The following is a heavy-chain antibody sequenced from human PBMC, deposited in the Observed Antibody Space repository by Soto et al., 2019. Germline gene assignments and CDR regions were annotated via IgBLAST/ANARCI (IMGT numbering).Heavy chain of an antibody. CDR2: MSPYSGNT. Sequence: ASVKVSCKASGYTFTSYDINWVRQATGPGLEWMGWMSPYSGNTDYAQKLQGRVTMTTDTSTSTAYMELRSLRSDDTAVYYCAREVCSYVIFSSHDFDDWGQGTLVTGSS. CDR1: GYTFTSYD. V-gene: IGHV1-18*01. CDR3: AREVCSYVIFSSHDFDD. D-gene: IGHD3-9*01. J-gene: IGHJ4*02.